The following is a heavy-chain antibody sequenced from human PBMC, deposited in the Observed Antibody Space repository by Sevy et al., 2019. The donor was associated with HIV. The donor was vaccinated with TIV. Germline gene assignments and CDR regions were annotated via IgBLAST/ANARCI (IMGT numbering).Heavy chain of an antibody. CDR1: GFNISSNY. Sequence: LGGSLRLSCAASGFNISSNYLSWVRQAPGKGLEWVSCISGSSNYIYYAESVKGRFIISRDNAKDTLFLQMNSLRADDTAAYYCARGPPDGSYDYFDSWGQGTLVTVSS. CDR3: ARGPPDGSYDYFDS. V-gene: IGHV3-21*06. CDR2: ISGSSNYI. J-gene: IGHJ4*02. D-gene: IGHD1-26*01.